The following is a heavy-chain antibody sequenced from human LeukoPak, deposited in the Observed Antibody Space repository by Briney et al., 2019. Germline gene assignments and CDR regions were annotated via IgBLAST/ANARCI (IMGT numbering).Heavy chain of an antibody. J-gene: IGHJ4*02. CDR2: ISGSGGST. CDR1: GFTFSSYA. Sequence: GGSLRLSCAASGFTFSSYAMSWVRQAPGKGLEWVSAISGSGGSTYYADSVKGRFTISRDNSKNTLYLQMNSLRAEDTAVYYCAKDHLRYYYXXSXFDYWGQGTLVTVS. D-gene: IGHD3-22*01. V-gene: IGHV3-23*01. CDR3: AKDHLRYYYXXSXFDY.